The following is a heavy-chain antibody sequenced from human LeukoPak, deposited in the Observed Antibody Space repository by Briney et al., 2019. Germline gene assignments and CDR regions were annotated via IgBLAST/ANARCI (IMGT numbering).Heavy chain of an antibody. CDR1: GFTFSSYA. CDR2: ISGSGGST. CDR3: AKVGLEYDYYYYYMDV. V-gene: IGHV3-23*01. D-gene: IGHD2-2*01. Sequence: GGSLRLSCAASGFTFSSYAMSWVRQAPGKGLEWVSAISGSGGSTYYADSVKGRFTISRDNSKNTLYLQMNSLRAEDTAVYYCAKVGLEYDYYYYYMDVWGKGTTVTVSS. J-gene: IGHJ6*03.